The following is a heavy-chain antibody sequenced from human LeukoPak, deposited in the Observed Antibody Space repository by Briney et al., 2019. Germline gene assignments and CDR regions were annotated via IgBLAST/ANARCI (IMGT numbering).Heavy chain of an antibody. D-gene: IGHD6-25*01. V-gene: IGHV3-43*02. CDR2: ISEDGGTT. CDR1: GFTLYNHA. CDR3: AKAAGF. Sequence: GGSLRLSCAASGFTLYNHAMHWVRQAPGKGLEWLSVISEDGGTTSYADSVKGRFTISRDNSKNSLYLQMNNLGTEDTALYYCAKAAGFWGQGTLVTVSS. J-gene: IGHJ4*02.